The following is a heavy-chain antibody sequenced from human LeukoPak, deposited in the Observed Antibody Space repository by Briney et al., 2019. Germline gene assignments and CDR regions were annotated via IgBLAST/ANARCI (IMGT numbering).Heavy chain of an antibody. D-gene: IGHD3-22*01. CDR3: ARLGPYDSSGYLPDY. CDR2: IYYSGST. CDR1: GGSISSSSYY. V-gene: IGHV4-39*01. Sequence: SETLSLTCTVSGGSISSSSYYWGWIRQPPGKGLEWIRSIYYSGSTYYNPSLKSRVTISVDTSKNQFSLKLSSVTAADTAVYYCARLGPYDSSGYLPDYWGQGTLVTVSS. J-gene: IGHJ4*02.